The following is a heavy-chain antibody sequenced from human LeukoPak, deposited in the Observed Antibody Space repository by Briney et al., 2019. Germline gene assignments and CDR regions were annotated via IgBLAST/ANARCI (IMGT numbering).Heavy chain of an antibody. CDR3: ARDIPARDAFDI. V-gene: IGHV4-30-2*01. CDR1: GGSISSGDYS. Sequence: MTSETLSLTCAVSGGSISSGDYSWSWIRQPPGKGLEWIGYIYHSGSTYYNPSLKSRVTISVDTSKNQFSLKLSSVTAADTAAYYCARDIPARDAFDIWGQGTMVTVSS. J-gene: IGHJ3*02. D-gene: IGHD2-2*01. CDR2: IYHSGST.